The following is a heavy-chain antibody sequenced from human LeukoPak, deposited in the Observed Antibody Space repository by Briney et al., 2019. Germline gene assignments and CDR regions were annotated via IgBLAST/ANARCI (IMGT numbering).Heavy chain of an antibody. CDR3: AKRPGYSSSWVNYFDY. Sequence: GSLRLSCAASGFTFSSHAMNWVRQAPGKGLEWVSSIGGVGASTYYADSVKGRFTISRDNSKNTLYLQMNSLRAEDTALYYCAKRPGYSSSWVNYFDYWGQGTLVTVSS. CDR1: GFTFSSHA. D-gene: IGHD6-13*01. CDR2: IGGVGAST. V-gene: IGHV3-23*01. J-gene: IGHJ4*02.